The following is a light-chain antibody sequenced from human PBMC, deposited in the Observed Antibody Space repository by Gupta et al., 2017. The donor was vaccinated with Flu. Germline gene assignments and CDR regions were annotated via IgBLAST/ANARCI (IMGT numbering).Light chain of an antibody. CDR3: HQRTNWPPFT. J-gene: IGKJ4*01. V-gene: IGKV3-11*01. Sequence: ATLSLSPGERATLSCRASQSISSYLAWYQQKPGQAPGLLIYDASNRATGIPARFSGSGSGTDFTLTISSREPEDFAVYYCHQRTNWPPFTFGGGTKVEIK. CDR1: QSISSY. CDR2: DAS.